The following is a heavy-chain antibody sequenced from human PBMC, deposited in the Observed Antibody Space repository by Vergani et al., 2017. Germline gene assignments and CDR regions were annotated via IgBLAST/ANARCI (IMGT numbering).Heavy chain of an antibody. CDR3: AKDREGGATTGPEY. CDR2: ISWDGGST. J-gene: IGHJ4*02. CDR1: GFTFDDYT. D-gene: IGHD1-26*01. V-gene: IGHV3-43*01. Sequence: EVQLVESGGVVVQPGGSLRLSCAASGFTFDDYTMHWVRQAPGKGLEWVSLISWDGGSTYYADSVKGRFTISRDNSKNSLYLQMNSLRTEDTALYYCAKDREGGATTGPEYWGQGSLGTVSS.